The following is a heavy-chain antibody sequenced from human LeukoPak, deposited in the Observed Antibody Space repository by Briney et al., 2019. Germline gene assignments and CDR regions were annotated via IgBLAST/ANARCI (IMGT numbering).Heavy chain of an antibody. D-gene: IGHD4-17*01. CDR1: GDPMSGFY. Sequence: PSETLSLTCTVSGDPMSGFYWSWIRQPAGKGLEWIGRIYPSGSTNYNPSLKSRVTMSIDTSKNQLSLRLSSVTAADTAVYYCTRARYGDYFSLDYWGQGTLVTVSS. J-gene: IGHJ4*02. CDR3: TRARYGDYFSLDY. V-gene: IGHV4-4*07. CDR2: IYPSGST.